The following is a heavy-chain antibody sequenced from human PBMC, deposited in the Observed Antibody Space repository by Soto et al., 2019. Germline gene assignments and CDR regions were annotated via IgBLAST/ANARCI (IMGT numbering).Heavy chain of an antibody. Sequence: GSGPTLANPTQTLTLTCTFPGFSLSTSGMCVSWIRQPPGKALEWLALIDWDDDKDYSTSLKTRLTISKDTSKNQVVLTMTNMDPVDTATYYCARIEYSSSSDYYYGMDVWGQGTTVTVSS. CDR3: ARIEYSSSSDYYYGMDV. D-gene: IGHD6-6*01. J-gene: IGHJ6*02. V-gene: IGHV2-70*01. CDR1: GFSLSTSGMC. CDR2: IDWDDDK.